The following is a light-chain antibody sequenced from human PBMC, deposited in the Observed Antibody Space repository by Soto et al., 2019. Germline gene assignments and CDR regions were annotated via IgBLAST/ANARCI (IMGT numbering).Light chain of an antibody. CDR1: QSMSSW. Sequence: DIQMTQSPSTLSASVVDRVTITCRASQSMSSWLSWYQQKPGKAPKLLIYDASSLERGVPLRFCGRGSGTEFTLTISSLQPDDLATYYGQQYSTLWTCGQGPKVESK. J-gene: IGKJ1*01. V-gene: IGKV1-5*01. CDR2: DAS. CDR3: QQYSTLWT.